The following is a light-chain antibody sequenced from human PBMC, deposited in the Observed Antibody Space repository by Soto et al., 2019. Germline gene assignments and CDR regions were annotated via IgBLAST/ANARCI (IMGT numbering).Light chain of an antibody. CDR2: SNT. CDR3: AAWDDSLNGVV. CDR1: SSNIGSNP. V-gene: IGLV1-44*01. J-gene: IGLJ2*01. Sequence: QSVLTQPPSASGTPGQRVTISCFGSSSNIGSNPVNWYQQLPGTAPKLLIYSNTQGPSGVPDRFSGSKSGTSASLAISGLQSEDEADYYCAAWDDSLNGVVFGGGTQLTVL.